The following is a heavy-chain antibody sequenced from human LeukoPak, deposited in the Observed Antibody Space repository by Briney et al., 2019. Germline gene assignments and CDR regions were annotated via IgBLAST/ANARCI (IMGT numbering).Heavy chain of an antibody. D-gene: IGHD3-16*02. V-gene: IGHV3-9*01. CDR3: AKDISFGGVIGFDY. Sequence: GGFLRLSCAASGFTFDDYAMHWVRQAPGKGLEWVSGISWNSGSIGYADSVKGRFTISRDNAKNSLYLQMNSLRAEDTALYYCAKDISFGGVIGFDYWGQGTLVTVSS. CDR1: GFTFDDYA. J-gene: IGHJ4*02. CDR2: ISWNSGSI.